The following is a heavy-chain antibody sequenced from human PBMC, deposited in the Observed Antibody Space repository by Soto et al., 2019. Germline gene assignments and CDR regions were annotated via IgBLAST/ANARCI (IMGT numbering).Heavy chain of an antibody. Sequence: GGSLRLSCAASGFTFSSYSMNWVRQAPGKGLEWVSYISSSSSTIYYADSVKGRFTISRDNAKNSLYLQMNSLRAEDTAVYYCARVRLVVVPAMVYMDVWGKGTTVTVSS. J-gene: IGHJ6*03. CDR2: ISSSSSTI. V-gene: IGHV3-48*01. D-gene: IGHD2-2*01. CDR3: ARVRLVVVPAMVYMDV. CDR1: GFTFSSYS.